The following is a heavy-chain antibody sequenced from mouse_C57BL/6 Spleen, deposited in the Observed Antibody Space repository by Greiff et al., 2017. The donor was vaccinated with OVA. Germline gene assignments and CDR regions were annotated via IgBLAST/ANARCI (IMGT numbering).Heavy chain of an antibody. D-gene: IGHD2-3*01. Sequence: QVQLQQSGAELVKPGASVKISCKASGYAFSSYWMNWVKQRPGKGLEWIGQIYPGDGDTNYNGKFKGKATLTADKSSSTAYMQLSSLTSEDSAVYFCAGGLLLYYFDYWGQGTTLTVSS. CDR3: AGGLLLYYFDY. V-gene: IGHV1-80*01. CDR1: GYAFSSYW. J-gene: IGHJ2*01. CDR2: IYPGDGDT.